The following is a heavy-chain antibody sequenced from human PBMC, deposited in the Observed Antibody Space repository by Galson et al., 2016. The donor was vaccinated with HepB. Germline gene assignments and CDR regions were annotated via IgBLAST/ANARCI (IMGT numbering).Heavy chain of an antibody. CDR1: GGSISSGSYY. CDR3: ARGWSSDDY. J-gene: IGHJ4*02. CDR2: IYYSGST. D-gene: IGHD6-19*01. Sequence: LSLTCTVSGGSISSGSYYWAWIRQPPGKGLEWIGSIYYSGSTYHNPSLKSRVTMSEDTSKNQFSLKLNSVTAADTAVYYCARGWSSDDYWGQGTLVTVSS. V-gene: IGHV4-39*07.